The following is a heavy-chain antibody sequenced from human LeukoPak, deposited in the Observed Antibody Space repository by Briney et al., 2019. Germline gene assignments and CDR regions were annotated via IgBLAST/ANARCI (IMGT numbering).Heavy chain of an antibody. CDR3: AKYPARRDGYNLEEDY. D-gene: IGHD5-24*01. Sequence: GGPLRLSCAASGFTFSSYGMHWVRQAPGKGLEWVAVISYDGSNKYYADSVKGRFTISRDNSKNTLYLQMNSLRAEDTAVYYCAKYPARRDGYNLEEDYWGQGTLVTVSS. CDR2: ISYDGSNK. V-gene: IGHV3-30*18. J-gene: IGHJ4*02. CDR1: GFTFSSYG.